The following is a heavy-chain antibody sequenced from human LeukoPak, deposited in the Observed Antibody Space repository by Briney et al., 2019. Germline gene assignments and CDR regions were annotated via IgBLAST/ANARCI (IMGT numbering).Heavy chain of an antibody. CDR1: GYTFTGHY. J-gene: IGHJ6*03. V-gene: IGHV1/OR15-2*02. CDR2: IDTYSGNT. CDR3: ARSRSSTGYNFWRYYYMDV. D-gene: IGHD5-24*01. Sequence: ASVKVSCKASGYTFTGHYMHWVRQAPGQGLEWMGWIDTYSGNTNYAQKVQGRVTMTTDTSTSTAYMELSSLRSEDTAVYYCARSRSSTGYNFWRYYYMDVWGKGTTVTISS.